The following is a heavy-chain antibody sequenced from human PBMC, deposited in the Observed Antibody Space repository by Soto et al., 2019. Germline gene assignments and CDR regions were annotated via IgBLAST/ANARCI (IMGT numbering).Heavy chain of an antibody. D-gene: IGHD6-6*01. CDR1: GFTFSSYA. Sequence: PGGSLRLSCAASGFTFSSYAMNWVRQAPGKGLEWVSAISGSGGSTYYADSVKGRFTISRDNSKNTLYLQMNSLRAEDTAVYYCEKQYSSSSVFDYFDYWGQGTLVTVSS. V-gene: IGHV3-23*01. CDR3: EKQYSSSSVFDYFDY. CDR2: ISGSGGST. J-gene: IGHJ4*02.